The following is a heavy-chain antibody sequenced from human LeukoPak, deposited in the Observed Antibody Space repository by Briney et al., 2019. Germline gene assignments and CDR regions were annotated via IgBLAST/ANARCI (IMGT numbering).Heavy chain of an antibody. CDR3: ARLRYDSSGYYYFDY. Sequence: PSQTLSLTCTVSGDSISSSSYFWGWIRQPPGKGLEWIATIYYNGRTYYNPSLKSRVTVSVDTSKNQFSLKLSSVTAADTTVYYCARLRYDSSGYYYFDYWGQGTLVTVSS. D-gene: IGHD3-22*01. J-gene: IGHJ4*02. CDR1: GDSISSSSYF. V-gene: IGHV4-39*01. CDR2: IYYNGRT.